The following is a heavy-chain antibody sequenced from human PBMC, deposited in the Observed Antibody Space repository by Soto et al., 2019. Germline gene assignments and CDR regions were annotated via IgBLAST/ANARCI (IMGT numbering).Heavy chain of an antibody. J-gene: IGHJ6*02. CDR3: ARVGGEGGYAYYYYGMDV. CDR2: TWYDGSNK. CDR1: GFTFSSYG. Sequence: QVQLVESGGGVVQPGRSLRLSCAASGFTFSSYGMHWVRQAPGKGLEWVAVTWYDGSNKYYADSVKGRFTISRDNSKNTLYLQMNSLRAEDTAVYYCARVGGEGGYAYYYYGMDVWGQGTTVTVSS. V-gene: IGHV3-33*01. D-gene: IGHD5-12*01.